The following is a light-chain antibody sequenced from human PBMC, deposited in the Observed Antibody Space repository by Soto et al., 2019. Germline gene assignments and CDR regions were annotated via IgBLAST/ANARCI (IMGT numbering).Light chain of an antibody. CDR1: SSNIGNNY. CDR3: GTWDSGLSAWV. J-gene: IGLJ3*02. Sequence: QAVVTQPPSVSAAPGQKVTISCSGSSSNIGNNYVSWYQQLPGTAPKVLIYDNNKRPSGIPDRFSGSKSGTSATLGITGLQTGDEADYYCGTWDSGLSAWVFGGGTKVTVL. CDR2: DNN. V-gene: IGLV1-51*01.